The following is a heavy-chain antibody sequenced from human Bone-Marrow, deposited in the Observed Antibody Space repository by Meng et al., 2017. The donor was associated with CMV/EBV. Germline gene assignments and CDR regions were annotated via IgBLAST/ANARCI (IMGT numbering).Heavy chain of an antibody. J-gene: IGHJ4*02. V-gene: IGHV3-7*01. CDR2: IKEDGSER. CDR3: GRVCSGGSCYNY. D-gene: IGHD2-15*01. CDR1: GFTFSRYW. Sequence: GESLKISCAASGFTFSRYWMSWVRQAPGKGLEWVASIKEDGSERYYVDSVKGRFTISRDNAKNSLYLQMNSLRAEDTAVYYCGRVCSGGSCYNYCGQGTLVTVSS.